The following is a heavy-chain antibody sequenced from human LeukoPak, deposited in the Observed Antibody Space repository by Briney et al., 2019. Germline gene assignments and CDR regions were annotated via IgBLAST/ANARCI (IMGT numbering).Heavy chain of an antibody. CDR3: GKDQGFCGSTGGATYFNY. D-gene: IGHD2-2*01. J-gene: IGHJ4*02. V-gene: IGHV3-48*03. Sequence: PGGSLRLSCAVSGFTFSSYEMNWVRQAPGKGLEWLSYITSSGSTIYYADSVKGRFTISRDNAKNSLYLQMNSLRAEDTAIYYWGKDQGFCGSTGGATYFNYGGRGPLVTVPS. CDR2: ITSSGSTI. CDR1: GFTFSSYE.